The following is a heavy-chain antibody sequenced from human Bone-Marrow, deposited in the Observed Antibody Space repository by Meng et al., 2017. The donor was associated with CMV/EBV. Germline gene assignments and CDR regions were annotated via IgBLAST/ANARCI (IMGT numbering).Heavy chain of an antibody. J-gene: IGHJ5*02. CDR1: GFTFSDYY. Sequence: GESLKISCAASGFTFSDYYMSWIRQAPGRGLEWVSYISSSGSTIYYADSVKGRFTISRDNAKNSLYLQMNSLRAEDTAVYYCARDHARSSWFDPWGQGTLVTVSS. CDR3: ARDHARSSWFDP. V-gene: IGHV3-11*01. D-gene: IGHD6-6*01. CDR2: ISSSGSTI.